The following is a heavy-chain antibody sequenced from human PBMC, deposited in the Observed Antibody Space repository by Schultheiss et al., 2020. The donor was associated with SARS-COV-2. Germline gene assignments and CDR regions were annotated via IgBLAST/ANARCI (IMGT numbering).Heavy chain of an antibody. V-gene: IGHV4-30-2*01. CDR1: GGSISSGGYS. D-gene: IGHD6-13*01. CDR2: IYHSGST. J-gene: IGHJ6*02. Sequence: SETLSLTCAVSGGSISSGGYSWSWIRQPPGKGLEWIGYIYHSGSTYYNPSLKSRVTISVDRSKNQFSLKLSSVTAADTAVYYCARGGAVGSSSQRGYYYYGMDVWGQGTTVTVSS. CDR3: ARGGAVGSSSQRGYYYYGMDV.